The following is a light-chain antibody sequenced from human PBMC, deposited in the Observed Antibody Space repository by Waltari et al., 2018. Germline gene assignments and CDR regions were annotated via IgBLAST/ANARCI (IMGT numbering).Light chain of an antibody. Sequence: QSALTQPPPASGSPGQSVTISCTGTSTDIGVSNDVSWYQQHPGKAPKPLIYEDSARPSGVSNRFSGSKSGNTASLTISGLQAEDEADYYCSSYTTTDIPYVFGTGTRVTVL. V-gene: IGLV2-14*01. J-gene: IGLJ1*01. CDR2: EDS. CDR3: SSYTTTDIPYV. CDR1: STDIGVSND.